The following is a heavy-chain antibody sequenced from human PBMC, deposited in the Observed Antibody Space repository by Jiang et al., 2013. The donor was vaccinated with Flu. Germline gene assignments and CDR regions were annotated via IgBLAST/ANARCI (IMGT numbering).Heavy chain of an antibody. CDR1: GYSIRSDYY. CDR3: ARQGYYLPYAFDI. V-gene: IGHV4-38-2*01. J-gene: IGHJ3*02. Sequence: VKPSETLSLTCAVSGYSIRSDYYWGWIRQPPGKGLEWIGSFYYSGSTYDNPSLKSRVTIPVDTSKNQFSLKLTSVTAADTAVYFCARQGYYLPYAFDIWGQGTMVTVSS. CDR2: FYYSGST. D-gene: IGHD2-8*01.